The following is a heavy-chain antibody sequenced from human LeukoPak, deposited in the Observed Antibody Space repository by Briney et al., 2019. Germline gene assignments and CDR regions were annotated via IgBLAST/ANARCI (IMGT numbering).Heavy chain of an antibody. D-gene: IGHD3-10*01. V-gene: IGHV1-18*01. CDR1: GYTFTSYG. J-gene: IGHJ4*02. CDR2: ISAYNGNT. Sequence: ASVKVSCKASGYTFTSYGISWVRQAPGQGLEWMGWISAYNGNTNYAQKLQGRVTMTRNTSISTAYMELSSLRSEDTAVYYCARAMRMVRGVIPYWGQGTLVTVSS. CDR3: ARAMRMVRGVIPY.